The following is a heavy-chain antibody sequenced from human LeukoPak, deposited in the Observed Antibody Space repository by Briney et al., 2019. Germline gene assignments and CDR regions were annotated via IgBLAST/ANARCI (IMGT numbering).Heavy chain of an antibody. V-gene: IGHV4-30-2*01. J-gene: IGHJ4*02. CDR3: ARVRYYSSGYYFDY. CDR1: GGSISSGGYS. CDR2: IYHSGST. Sequence: SQTLSLTCAVSGGSISSGGYSWSWIRQPPGKGLEWIGYIYHSGSTYYNPSLKRRVTISVDRSKNQFSLKLSSVTAADTAVYYCARVRYYSSGYYFDYWGQGTLVTVSS. D-gene: IGHD3-22*01.